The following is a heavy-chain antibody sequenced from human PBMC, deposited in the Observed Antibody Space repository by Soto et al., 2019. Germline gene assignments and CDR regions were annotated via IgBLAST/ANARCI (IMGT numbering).Heavy chain of an antibody. CDR2: IYHSGST. CDR1: GDYISSSY. J-gene: IGHJ5*02. CDR3: ARVPGP. D-gene: IGHD7-27*01. V-gene: IGHV4-59*12. Sequence: SETLSLTCTVSGDYISSSYWSWIRQPPGKGLEWIGYIYHSGSTYYNPSLKSRVTISVDRSKNQFSLKLSSVTAADTAVYYCARVPGPWGQGTLVTVSS.